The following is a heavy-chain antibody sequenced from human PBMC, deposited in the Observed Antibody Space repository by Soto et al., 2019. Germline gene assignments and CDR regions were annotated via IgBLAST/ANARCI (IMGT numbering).Heavy chain of an antibody. CDR2: IWYDGSNK. CDR3: ARDLGQLVPGGMDV. J-gene: IGHJ6*02. Sequence: GSLRLSCAASGFTFISYGIHFFRHSPCKGLEWVAVIWYDGSNKYYADSVKGRFTISRDNSKNTLYLQMNSLRAEDTAVYYCARDLGQLVPGGMDVWGQGTTVTVSS. V-gene: IGHV3-33*01. D-gene: IGHD6-6*01. CDR1: GFTFISYG.